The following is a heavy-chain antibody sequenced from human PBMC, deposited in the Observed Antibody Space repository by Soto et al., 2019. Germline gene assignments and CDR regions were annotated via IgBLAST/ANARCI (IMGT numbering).Heavy chain of an antibody. J-gene: IGHJ6*02. CDR3: ARERWVLSGDSYSFYGFDV. D-gene: IGHD3-3*01. CDR1: GFTFSNYW. CDR2: IKQDGSDK. Sequence: GGSLRLSCAASGFTFSNYWMNWLRQAPGKGLEWVASIKQDGSDKYYVDSVKGRFTISRDNPKNSLYVQMNSLGAEDTAVYYCARERWVLSGDSYSFYGFDVWGQGTTVTVSS. V-gene: IGHV3-7*05.